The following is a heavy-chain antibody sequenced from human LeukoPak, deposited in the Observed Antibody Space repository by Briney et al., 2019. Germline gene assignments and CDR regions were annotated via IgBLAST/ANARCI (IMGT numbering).Heavy chain of an antibody. V-gene: IGHV4-34*01. CDR2: INHSGST. CDR3: ASWLGYCSGGSCYTPGRNAFDI. D-gene: IGHD2-15*01. CDR1: GGSFSGYY. Sequence: PSETLSLTCAVYGGSFSGYYWSWIRQPPGKGLEWKGGINHSGSTNYNPSLKSRVTISVDTSKNQFSLKLSSVTAADTAVYYCASWLGYCSGGSCYTPGRNAFDIWGQGTMVTVSS. J-gene: IGHJ3*02.